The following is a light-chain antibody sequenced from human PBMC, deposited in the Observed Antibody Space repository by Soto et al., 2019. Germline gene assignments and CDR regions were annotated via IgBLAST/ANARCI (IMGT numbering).Light chain of an antibody. J-gene: IGLJ3*02. CDR3: QTYDDSSHVM. V-gene: IGLV6-57*04. CDR1: GGSIASNY. Sequence: NFMLTQPHSLSESPGKSVTVSCTRIGGSIASNYVQWFQQRPDRAPTTVIYEDSERPSGVPDRFSGSIDISSNSASLTISGLKPEDEADYYCQTYDDSSHVMFGGGTKLTVL. CDR2: EDS.